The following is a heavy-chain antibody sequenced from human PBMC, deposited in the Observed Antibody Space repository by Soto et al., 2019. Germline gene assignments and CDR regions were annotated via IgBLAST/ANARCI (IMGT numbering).Heavy chain of an antibody. Sequence: ASETLSLTCTVSGGSISSYYWSWIRQPPGKGLEWIGYIYYSGSTNYNPSLKSRVTISVDTSKNQFSLKLSSVTAADTAVYYCARSRGLWFGELSWYFDLWGRGTLVTVSS. D-gene: IGHD3-10*01. CDR3: ARSRGLWFGELSWYFDL. CDR2: IYYSGST. CDR1: GGSISSYY. V-gene: IGHV4-59*01. J-gene: IGHJ2*01.